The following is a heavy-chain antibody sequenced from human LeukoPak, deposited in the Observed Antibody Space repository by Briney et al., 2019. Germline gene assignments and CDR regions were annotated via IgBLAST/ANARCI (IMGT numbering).Heavy chain of an antibody. J-gene: IGHJ6*02. CDR1: VFTFRNYA. Sequence: GRSLRLSCAASVFTFRNYALRWVRQAPAKGLVWVSTIRGDGGSTHYADSVKGRLTISRDNSKNRLYLQMNSQIAEDTAVYYCAITYSPIYYYYGMDVWGQGTTVTVSS. V-gene: IGHV3-23*01. CDR2: IRGDGGST. D-gene: IGHD4-11*01. CDR3: AITYSPIYYYYGMDV.